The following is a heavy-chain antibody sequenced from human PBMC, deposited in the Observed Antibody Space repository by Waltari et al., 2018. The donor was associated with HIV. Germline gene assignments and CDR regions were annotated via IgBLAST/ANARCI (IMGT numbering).Heavy chain of an antibody. J-gene: IGHJ6*02. D-gene: IGHD6-13*01. Sequence: EVQVLESGGDLVQPGGSLRLSCAASGFTFSNYGMSWVRQAPGKGLEWVSTISGSGGSTYYADSVKGRFTVSRDNSKNTLYLQMNSLRAEDTAVYFCVKEYQYSHSWYSYYGMDVWGQGTTVTVSS. CDR2: ISGSGGST. CDR3: VKEYQYSHSWYSYYGMDV. V-gene: IGHV3-23*01. CDR1: GFTFSNYG.